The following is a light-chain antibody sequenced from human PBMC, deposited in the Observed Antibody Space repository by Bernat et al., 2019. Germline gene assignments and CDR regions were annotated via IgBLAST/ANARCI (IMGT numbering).Light chain of an antibody. CDR1: QVIGTY. V-gene: IGKV1-9*01. CDR3: QQLNSYPIT. CDR2: AAS. J-gene: IGKJ5*01. Sequence: DIQLTQSPPFLSASVGDRVTITCRASQVIGTYLAWYQQKPGKAPNLLIYAASTLQTGVPSRFSGSGSGTEFTLTISSLRPEDFATYHCQQLNSYPITFGQGTRLEIK.